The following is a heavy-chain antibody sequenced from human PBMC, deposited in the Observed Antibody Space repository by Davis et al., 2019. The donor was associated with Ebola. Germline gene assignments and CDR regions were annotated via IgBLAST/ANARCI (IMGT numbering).Heavy chain of an antibody. CDR1: GGSISSSSYY. D-gene: IGHD6-13*01. Sequence: SETLSLTCTVSGGSISSSSYYWGWIRQPPGKGLEWIGSIYYSGSTYYNPSLKSRVTISVDTSKNQFSLKLSSVTAADTAVYYCARQGLAAAGTDRWFDPWGQGTLVTVSS. CDR2: IYYSGST. CDR3: ARQGLAAAGTDRWFDP. V-gene: IGHV4-39*01. J-gene: IGHJ5*02.